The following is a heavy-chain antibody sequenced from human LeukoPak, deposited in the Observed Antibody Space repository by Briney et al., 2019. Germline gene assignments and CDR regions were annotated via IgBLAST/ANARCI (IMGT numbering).Heavy chain of an antibody. Sequence: GGSLRLSCAASGFTFSSYAMSWVRQTPGKGLEWVSGITASGGSTYYADSVKGRFTISRDNSINTLNLQMNNLRAEDTAIYYCAKGLGFWSGYYTPFDYWGQGSSVTVSS. CDR3: AKGLGFWSGYYTPFDY. V-gene: IGHV3-23*01. J-gene: IGHJ4*02. CDR1: GFTFSSYA. CDR2: ITASGGST. D-gene: IGHD3-3*01.